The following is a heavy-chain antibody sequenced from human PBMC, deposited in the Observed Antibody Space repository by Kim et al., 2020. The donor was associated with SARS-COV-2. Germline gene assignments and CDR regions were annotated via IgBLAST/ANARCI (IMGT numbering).Heavy chain of an antibody. Sequence: DYAVPVKRRITIDPDPSKNQFSLQLNSVTPEDTAVYYCARDRPGTTPFDYWGQGTLVTVSS. V-gene: IGHV6-1*01. D-gene: IGHD1-7*01. CDR3: ARDRPGTTPFDY. J-gene: IGHJ4*02.